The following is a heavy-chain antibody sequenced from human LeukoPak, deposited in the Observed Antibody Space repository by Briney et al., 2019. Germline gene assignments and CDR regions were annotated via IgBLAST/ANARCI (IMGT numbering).Heavy chain of an antibody. D-gene: IGHD5/OR15-5a*01. Sequence: GGSLRLPCAASGFTVSNNYMSWVRQAPGKGLESVSLICSGGSTYSADSVKGRFTISRHNSNNTVHLQMNNLRAEDTAVYYCARGNSVFLDYWGQGTLVTVSS. V-gene: IGHV3-53*04. CDR2: ICSGGST. CDR1: GFTVSNNY. CDR3: ARGNSVFLDY. J-gene: IGHJ4*02.